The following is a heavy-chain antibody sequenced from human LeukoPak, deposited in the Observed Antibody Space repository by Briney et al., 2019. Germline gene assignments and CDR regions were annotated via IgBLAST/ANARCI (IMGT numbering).Heavy chain of an antibody. D-gene: IGHD3-22*01. Sequence: GGSLRLSCAASGFTFSSYAMHWVRQAPGKGLEWVAAISYDGSNKYYADSVKGRFTISRDNSKNTLYLQMNSLRAEDTAVYYCAREGDAYYDSSGYPYFDYWGQGTLVTVSS. V-gene: IGHV3-30-3*01. J-gene: IGHJ4*02. CDR2: ISYDGSNK. CDR3: AREGDAYYDSSGYPYFDY. CDR1: GFTFSSYA.